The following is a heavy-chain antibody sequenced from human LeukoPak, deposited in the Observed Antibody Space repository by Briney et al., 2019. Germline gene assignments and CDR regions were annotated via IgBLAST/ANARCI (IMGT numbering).Heavy chain of an antibody. CDR2: IYHSGSP. CDR3: ARDLGGSYSSETWFDP. V-gene: IGHV4-38-2*02. CDR1: GYSISSGYY. Sequence: SETLSLTCTVSGYSISSGYYWGWIRQPPGKGLEWIGSIYHSGSPYYNPSLKSRLTVSVDTSKNHFSLKLNSVTAADTAVYYCARDLGGSYSSETWFDPWGQGTLVTVSS. D-gene: IGHD1-26*01. J-gene: IGHJ5*02.